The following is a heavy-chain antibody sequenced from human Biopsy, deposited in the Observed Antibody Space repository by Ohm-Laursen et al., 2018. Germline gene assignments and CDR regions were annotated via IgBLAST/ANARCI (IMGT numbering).Heavy chain of an antibody. CDR3: ARGTGRYYVYGAFDI. J-gene: IGHJ3*02. CDR2: IYTSGSP. D-gene: IGHD1-26*01. Sequence: SETLSLTCTVSGDPISSYYWSWVRQPPGKGLQWIGRIYTSGSPNYNLSLESRVTMSVDTSKNQFPLNLRSVTAADTAVYYCARGTGRYYVYGAFDIWGQGTVVTVSS. CDR1: GDPISSYY. V-gene: IGHV4-4*07.